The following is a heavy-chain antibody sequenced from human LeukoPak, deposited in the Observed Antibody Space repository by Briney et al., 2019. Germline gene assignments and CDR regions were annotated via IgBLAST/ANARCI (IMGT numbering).Heavy chain of an antibody. CDR3: SRAGNDYNNYVYPL. V-gene: IGHV3-49*04. D-gene: IGHD4-11*01. Sequence: PGGSLRLSCAVSGFTFGEYDMSWVRQAPGKGLEWVGIIRSKLYGETTEYAASVQGRFTMSRDDGKRTAFLQMNNLKTEDTAVYYCSRAGNDYNNYVYPLWGQGTLVTVAS. CDR2: IRSKLYGETT. J-gene: IGHJ4*02. CDR1: GFTFGEYD.